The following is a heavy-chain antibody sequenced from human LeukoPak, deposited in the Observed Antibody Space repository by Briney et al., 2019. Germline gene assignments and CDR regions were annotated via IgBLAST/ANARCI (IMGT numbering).Heavy chain of an antibody. Sequence: GGSLRLSCAASGFTSSSYSMNWVRQAPGKGLEWVSYISSSSSSIYYADSVKGRFTISRDNAKNSLYLQMNSLRAEDTAVYYCARGGTNGSMIYWGQGTLVTVSS. CDR1: GFTSSSYS. CDR2: ISSSSSSI. V-gene: IGHV3-48*01. D-gene: IGHD2-8*01. CDR3: ARGGTNGSMIY. J-gene: IGHJ4*02.